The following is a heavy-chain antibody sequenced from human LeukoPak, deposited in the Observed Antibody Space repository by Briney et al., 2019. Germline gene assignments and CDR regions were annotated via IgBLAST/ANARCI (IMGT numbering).Heavy chain of an antibody. CDR3: ARGALRFSDRTAY. CDR1: GGSFSGYY. D-gene: IGHD3-3*01. CDR2: INHSGSA. Sequence: PSETPSLTCAVYGGSFSGYYWSWIRQPPGKGLEWIGEINHSGSANYNPSLKSRVTISVDTSKNQSSLKLSSVTAADTAVYYCARGALRFSDRTAYWGQGTLVTVSS. J-gene: IGHJ4*02. V-gene: IGHV4-34*01.